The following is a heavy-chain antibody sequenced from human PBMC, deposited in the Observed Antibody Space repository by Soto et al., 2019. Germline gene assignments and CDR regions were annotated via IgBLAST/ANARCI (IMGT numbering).Heavy chain of an antibody. CDR3: AKGSRVMITFGGGRDYYYYMDV. V-gene: IGHV3-23*01. J-gene: IGHJ6*03. Sequence: GGSLRLSCAASGFTFSSYAMSWVRQAPGKGLEWVSAISGSGGSTYYADSVKGRFTISRDNSKNTLYLQMNSLRAEDTAVYYCAKGSRVMITFGGGRDYYYYMDVWGKGTTVTVSS. D-gene: IGHD3-16*01. CDR2: ISGSGGST. CDR1: GFTFSSYA.